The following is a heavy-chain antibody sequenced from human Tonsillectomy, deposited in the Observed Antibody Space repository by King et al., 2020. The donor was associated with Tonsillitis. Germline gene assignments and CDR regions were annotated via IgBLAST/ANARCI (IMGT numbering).Heavy chain of an antibody. J-gene: IGHJ3*02. CDR1: GFTFSSYA. Sequence: VQLVESGGGLVQPGGSLRLSCSASGFTFSSYAMHWVRQAPGKGLEYVSTISSNGGSTYYADSVKGRFTISRDNSKNTLYLQMSSLRAKDTAVYYCVKDRALVTTGGGAFDIWGQGTMVTVSS. CDR2: ISSNGGST. D-gene: IGHD3-16*01. V-gene: IGHV3-64D*06. CDR3: VKDRALVTTGGGAFDI.